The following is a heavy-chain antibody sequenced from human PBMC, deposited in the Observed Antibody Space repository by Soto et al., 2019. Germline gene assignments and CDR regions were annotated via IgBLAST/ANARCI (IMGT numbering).Heavy chain of an antibody. D-gene: IGHD1-26*01. CDR2: ISYDGSHK. V-gene: IGHV3-30*18. Sequence: QVQLVESGGGVVQPGRSLRLSCAASGFTFSSYGTHWVRQAPGKVLEWVAVISYDGSHKYYADSVRGRFTISRDNSKNALYLQMNSLRAEDTAVIYCAKELSEWELLGLQHWGQGTLVIVSS. J-gene: IGHJ1*01. CDR1: GFTFSSYG. CDR3: AKELSEWELLGLQH.